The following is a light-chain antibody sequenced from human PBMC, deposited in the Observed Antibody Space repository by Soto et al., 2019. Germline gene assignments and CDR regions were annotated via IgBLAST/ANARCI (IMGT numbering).Light chain of an antibody. CDR1: SSNIGAGYP. CDR2: SNT. Sequence: QSVLTQPPSVSGAPVQRITISCTGSSSNIGAGYPIHWYQQLPGTAPRLLIFSNTIRPSGVPARFSGSRSGLAITGLQAEDEADYYCQSYDSSLSGYVFGGGTKVTVL. CDR3: QSYDSSLSGYV. J-gene: IGLJ1*01. V-gene: IGLV1-40*01.